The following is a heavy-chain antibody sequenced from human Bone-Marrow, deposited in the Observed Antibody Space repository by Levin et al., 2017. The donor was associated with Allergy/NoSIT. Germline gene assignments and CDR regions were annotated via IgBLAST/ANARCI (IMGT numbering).Heavy chain of an antibody. J-gene: IGHJ4*02. CDR3: AKDLRQGYSSGAYYFDY. D-gene: IGHD5-18*01. V-gene: IGHV3-23*01. CDR2: VSGNGVSI. CDR1: GFILSSYT. Sequence: GESLKISCAASGFILSSYTMSWVRQAPGKGLEWVSGVSGNGVSIYYADSVKGRFTISRDNPKNTLYLQMNGLRAEDTAVYYCAKDLRQGYSSGAYYFDYWGQGTLVTVSS.